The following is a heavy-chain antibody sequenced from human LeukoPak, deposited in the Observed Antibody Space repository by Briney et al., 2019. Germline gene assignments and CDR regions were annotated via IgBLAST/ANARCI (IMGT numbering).Heavy chain of an antibody. D-gene: IGHD3-16*01. V-gene: IGHV3-11*01. Sequence: PGGSLRLSCAASGFTFSDYYMSWIRQAPGKGLEWVSYISSSGSTIYYADSVKGRFTISRDNAKNSLYLQMNSLRAEDTAVYYCARDHPEGDYYYGMDVWGQGTTVTVSS. CDR1: GFTFSDYY. J-gene: IGHJ6*02. CDR2: ISSSGSTI. CDR3: ARDHPEGDYYYGMDV.